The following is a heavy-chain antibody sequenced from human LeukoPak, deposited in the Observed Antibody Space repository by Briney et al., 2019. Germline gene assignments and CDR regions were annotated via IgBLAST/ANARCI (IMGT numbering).Heavy chain of an antibody. Sequence: GGSLRLSCAASGFTFSSFAMHWVRQAPGKGLEWVAVISFDGRDSYYADSVRGRFTISRDNSKNTLYLQMNSLRAEDTAVYYCAKALVPAAPVDYWGQGTLVTVSS. CDR1: GFTFSSFA. CDR3: AKALVPAAPVDY. D-gene: IGHD2-2*01. V-gene: IGHV3-30*04. J-gene: IGHJ4*02. CDR2: ISFDGRDS.